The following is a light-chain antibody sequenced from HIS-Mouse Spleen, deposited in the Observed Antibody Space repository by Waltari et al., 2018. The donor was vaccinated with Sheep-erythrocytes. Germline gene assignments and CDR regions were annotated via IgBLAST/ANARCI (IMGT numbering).Light chain of an antibody. J-gene: IGLJ3*02. CDR2: EGS. V-gene: IGLV2-23*01. Sequence: QSALTQPASVSGSPGQSITISCTGTSRDVGSYNLVSWYQQHPGKAPKLVINEGSKRPSGVCNRFSGSTSGNTASLTMSGLQAEDVADYYCCSYACSSTPWVFGGGTKLTVL. CDR1: SRDVGSYNL. CDR3: CSYACSSTPWV.